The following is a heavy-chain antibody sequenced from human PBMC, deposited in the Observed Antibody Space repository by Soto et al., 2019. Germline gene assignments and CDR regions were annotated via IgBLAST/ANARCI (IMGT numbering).Heavy chain of an antibody. V-gene: IGHV4-39*01. Sequence: SETLSLTCTVSGGSISNNNYYWGWIRQPPGKGLEWIGTLYYSVSTYYNPSLKSRVTISVDTSKNQFSLKLSSVTAADTAVYYCVRHSSGWNEGPYYYYGMDVWGQGTTVTVSS. CDR3: VRHSSGWNEGPYYYYGMDV. J-gene: IGHJ6*02. CDR1: GGSISNNNYY. CDR2: LYYSVST. D-gene: IGHD6-19*01.